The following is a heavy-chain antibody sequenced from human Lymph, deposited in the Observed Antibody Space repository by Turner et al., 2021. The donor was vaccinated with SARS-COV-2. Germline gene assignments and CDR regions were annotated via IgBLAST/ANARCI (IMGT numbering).Heavy chain of an antibody. CDR1: GVPFSSYA. CDR3: ARDVTGPLGY. CDR2: IITMLDIA. D-gene: IGHD1-20*01. Sequence: HVQLVQSGAEVKNPGSSVTVSCKASGVPFSSYAITWVRQAPGRGLEWMGGIITMLDIANNAQKFKGRDTITADKSTSTAYMELGSLRSEDTAVYYCARDVTGPLGYWGQGTLVTVSS. V-gene: IGHV1-69*10. J-gene: IGHJ4*02.